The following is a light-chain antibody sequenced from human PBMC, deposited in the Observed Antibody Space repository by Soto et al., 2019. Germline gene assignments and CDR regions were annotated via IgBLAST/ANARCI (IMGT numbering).Light chain of an antibody. V-gene: IGKV1-12*01. CDR3: QQAHSLPWT. Sequence: DIQVTQSPSSVSASVGDRVTITCRASQDISTWLAWYQQRPGKAPKVLIYAASSLQSGVPSRFSSSGSGTDFTLTISSLQPEDSATYYCQQAHSLPWTFGHGTKVEIK. CDR1: QDISTW. J-gene: IGKJ1*01. CDR2: AAS.